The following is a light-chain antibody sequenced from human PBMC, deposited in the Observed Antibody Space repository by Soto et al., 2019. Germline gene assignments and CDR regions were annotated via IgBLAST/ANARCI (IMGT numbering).Light chain of an antibody. CDR1: SSDIGVYNS. Sequence: QSVLTQPASVSGSLGQSITISCTGTSSDIGVYNSVSWYQCHPGKVPRLLIFEVSDRPSGVSNRFSGSKSGNTASLTISGLQAEDEADYFCSSYVSGATYVFGTGTKVTVL. CDR2: EVS. CDR3: SSYVSGATYV. V-gene: IGLV2-14*01. J-gene: IGLJ1*01.